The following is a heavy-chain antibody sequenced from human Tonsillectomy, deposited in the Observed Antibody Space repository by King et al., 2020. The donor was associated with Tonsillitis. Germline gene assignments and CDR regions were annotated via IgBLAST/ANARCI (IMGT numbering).Heavy chain of an antibody. CDR3: VRGRSAGYYGIFDY. CDR1: GFTFSSYN. CDR2: ISGSSGTI. V-gene: IGHV3-48*01. Sequence: VQLVESGGGLAQPGGSLRLSCAASGFTFSSYNMNWVRQAPGKGLEWGSYISGSSGTIDYADSVKGRFAISRDNARNSLYLQMDSLRAEDTAVYYCVRGRSAGYYGIFDYWGQGMQVDVSS. J-gene: IGHJ4*02. D-gene: IGHD3-9*01.